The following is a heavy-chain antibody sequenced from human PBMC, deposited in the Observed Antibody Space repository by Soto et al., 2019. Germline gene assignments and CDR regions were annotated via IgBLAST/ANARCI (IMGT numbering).Heavy chain of an antibody. Sequence: PGESLKIYCKGSGYSFTSYWIGWVRQMPGKGLEWMGIIYPGDSDTRYSPSFQGQVTISADKSISTASLQWSSLKASDTAMYYCASMGEDVAAAGIPFGYWGQGTLVTVSS. J-gene: IGHJ4*02. CDR1: GYSFTSYW. CDR3: ASMGEDVAAAGIPFGY. D-gene: IGHD6-13*01. CDR2: IYPGDSDT. V-gene: IGHV5-51*01.